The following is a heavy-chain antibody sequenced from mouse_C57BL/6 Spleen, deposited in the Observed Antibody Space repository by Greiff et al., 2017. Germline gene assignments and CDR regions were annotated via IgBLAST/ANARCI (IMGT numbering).Heavy chain of an antibody. CDR2: IYPRSGNT. CDR1: GYTFTSYG. V-gene: IGHV1-81*01. D-gene: IGHD2-4*01. J-gene: IGHJ2*01. Sequence: VQLQQSGAELARPGASVKLSCKASGYTFTSYGISWVKQRTGQGLEWIGEIYPRSGNTYYNEKFKGKATLTADKSSSTAYMELRSLTSEDSAVYFCARSPIYYDYDFYFDHWGQGTTLTVSS. CDR3: ARSPIYYDYDFYFDH.